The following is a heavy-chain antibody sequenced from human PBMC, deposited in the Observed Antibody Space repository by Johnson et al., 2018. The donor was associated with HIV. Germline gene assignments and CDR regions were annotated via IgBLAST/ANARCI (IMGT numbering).Heavy chain of an antibody. CDR1: GFTFSAYW. V-gene: IGHV3-20*04. CDR2: INWNGGST. CDR3: AREGWYGDYVDAFDI. J-gene: IGHJ3*02. Sequence: VQLVESGGGLVQPGRSLRLSCAASGFTFSAYWMSWVRQAPGKGLEWVSGINWNGGSTGYADSVKGRFTISRDNAKNSLYLQMNSLRVEDTALYYCAREGWYGDYVDAFDIWGQGTMVTVSS. D-gene: IGHD4-17*01.